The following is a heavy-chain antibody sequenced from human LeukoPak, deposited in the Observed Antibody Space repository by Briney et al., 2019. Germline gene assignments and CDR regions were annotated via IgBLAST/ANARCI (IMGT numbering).Heavy chain of an antibody. J-gene: IGHJ3*02. V-gene: IGHV4-59*01. Sequence: SETLSLTCTVSSGSISSYYWSWIRQPPGKGLEWIGYIYYSGSTNYNPSLKSRVTISVDTSKNQFSLKLSSVTAADTAVYYCARDHSGSYRRRAFDIWGLGTMVTVSS. D-gene: IGHD1-26*01. CDR1: SGSISSYY. CDR2: IYYSGST. CDR3: ARDHSGSYRRRAFDI.